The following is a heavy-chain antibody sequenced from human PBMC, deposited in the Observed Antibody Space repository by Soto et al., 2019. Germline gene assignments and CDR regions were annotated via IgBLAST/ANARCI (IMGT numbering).Heavy chain of an antibody. CDR2: ISGGGGTT. Sequence: GSLRLSCAASGFTFSNFAMSWVRQAPGKGLEWVSVISGGGGTTYYADSVKGRFTISRDNSKNTLYLQMDSLRAEDTALYYCAKAMSTPSRPRNYFDYWGQGTLVTVS. J-gene: IGHJ4*02. V-gene: IGHV3-23*01. D-gene: IGHD6-6*01. CDR3: AKAMSTPSRPRNYFDY. CDR1: GFTFSNFA.